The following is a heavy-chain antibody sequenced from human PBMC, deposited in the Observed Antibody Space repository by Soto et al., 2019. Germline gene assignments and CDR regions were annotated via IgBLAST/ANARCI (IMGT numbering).Heavy chain of an antibody. V-gene: IGHV1-8*02. CDR1: GYIFTSYD. Sequence: QVQLVQSGAEVKKPGASVKVSCKASGYIFTSYDINWVRQAAGHGLEWMGWVNPDSGHTVYAQKFQGRVTMTRDTSIGTANMELRSLSPENTAVCYCARSAPFNSAALEYLDNMDVWGKGASVTVSS. CDR2: VNPDSGHT. J-gene: IGHJ6*03. D-gene: IGHD2-2*01. CDR3: ARSAPFNSAALEYLDNMDV.